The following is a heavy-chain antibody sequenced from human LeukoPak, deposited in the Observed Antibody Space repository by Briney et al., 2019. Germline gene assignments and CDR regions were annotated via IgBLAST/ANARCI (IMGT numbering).Heavy chain of an antibody. J-gene: IGHJ4*03. Sequence: SETLSLTCAVYGGSFCAYYWSWIGQSPGKGLEWIAEINHRGDTNYNPSVKSRVSISVDTSKNQFSLKVTSLTAADTAVYYCARGPTISETGYFDYWGEGTLVTVSS. CDR2: INHRGDT. CDR3: ARGPTISETGYFDY. D-gene: IGHD1-1*01. V-gene: IGHV4-34*01. CDR1: GGSFCAYY.